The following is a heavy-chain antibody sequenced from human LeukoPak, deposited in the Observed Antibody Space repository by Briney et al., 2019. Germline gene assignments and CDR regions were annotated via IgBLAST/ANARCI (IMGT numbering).Heavy chain of an antibody. CDR1: GFTFSIYA. CDR3: ATDGPPYGYMRNWFDP. D-gene: IGHD5-12*01. CDR2: ISYDGSNK. Sequence: GGSLRLTCAASGFTFSIYAMHWVRQAPGKGLEWVADISYDGSNKYYADSVKGRFTISRDNSKNTLYLQMNSLSPEDTAVYYCATDGPPYGYMRNWFDPWGQGTLVTVSS. V-gene: IGHV3-30-3*01. J-gene: IGHJ5*02.